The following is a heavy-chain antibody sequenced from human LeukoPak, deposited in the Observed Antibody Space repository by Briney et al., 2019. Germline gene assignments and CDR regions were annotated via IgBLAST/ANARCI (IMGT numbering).Heavy chain of an antibody. CDR1: GYSFTSYW. CDR2: IYPGDSDT. D-gene: IGHD5-12*01. J-gene: IGHJ4*02. CDR3: ARSRAYSGYEKVYYFDY. Sequence: GESLKISCKGSGYSFTSYWIGWVRQMPGKGLEWMGIIYPGDSDTRYGPSFQGQVTISADKSISTAYLQWSSLKASDTAMYYCARSRAYSGYEKVYYFDYWGQGTLVTVSS. V-gene: IGHV5-51*01.